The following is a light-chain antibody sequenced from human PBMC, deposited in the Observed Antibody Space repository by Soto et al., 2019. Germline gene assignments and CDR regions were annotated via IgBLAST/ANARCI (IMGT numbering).Light chain of an antibody. CDR3: QQYNSYRGYT. Sequence: DIQMTQSPSTLSASVGDRVTITCRASQSISSWLAWYQQKPGKAPKLLIYDASSLESGVPSRFSGSGSGTEFTLTISRLQPDDFATYYCQQYNSYRGYTFGQGTKLEIK. J-gene: IGKJ2*01. V-gene: IGKV1-5*01. CDR2: DAS. CDR1: QSISSW.